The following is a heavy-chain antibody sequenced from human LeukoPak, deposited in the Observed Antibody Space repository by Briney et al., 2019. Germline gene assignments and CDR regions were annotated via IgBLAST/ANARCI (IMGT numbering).Heavy chain of an antibody. V-gene: IGHV4-34*01. D-gene: IGHD6-13*01. CDR3: AKPGSQQLVLVAYFDY. Sequence: PSETLSLTCAVYGGSFSGYYWSWIRQPPGKGLEWIGEINHSGSTNYNPSLKSRVTISVDTSKNQFSLKLSSVTAADTAVYYCAKPGSQQLVLVAYFDYWGQGTLVTVSS. J-gene: IGHJ4*02. CDR2: INHSGST. CDR1: GGSFSGYY.